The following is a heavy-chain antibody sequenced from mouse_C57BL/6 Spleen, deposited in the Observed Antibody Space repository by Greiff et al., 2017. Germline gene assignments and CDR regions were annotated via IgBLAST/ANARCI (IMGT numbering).Heavy chain of an antibody. Sequence: QVQLQQPGAELVKPGASVKLSCKASGYTFTSYWMHWVKQRPGQGLEWIGMIHPNIGSTNYNEKFKSKATLTVDKSSSTAYMQLSSLTSEDSAVYYCARSGGNCAMDYWGQGTSVTVSS. D-gene: IGHD3-1*01. V-gene: IGHV1-64*01. CDR2: IHPNIGST. J-gene: IGHJ4*01. CDR3: ARSGGNCAMDY. CDR1: GYTFTSYW.